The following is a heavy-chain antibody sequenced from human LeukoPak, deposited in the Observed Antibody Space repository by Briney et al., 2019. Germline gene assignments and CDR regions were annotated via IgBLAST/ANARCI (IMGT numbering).Heavy chain of an antibody. V-gene: IGHV4-39*01. CDR2: IYDSGST. Sequence: PSETLSLTCTVSGGSIRSSYYYWGWIRQPPGKGLEWIGSIYDSGSTHYNPSLKSRVTISADTSKNQFSLKLTSVTAADTAVYFCDSGASFEAFDIWGQGTMVTVSS. D-gene: IGHD2-15*01. CDR3: DSGASFEAFDI. CDR1: GGSIRSSYYY. J-gene: IGHJ3*02.